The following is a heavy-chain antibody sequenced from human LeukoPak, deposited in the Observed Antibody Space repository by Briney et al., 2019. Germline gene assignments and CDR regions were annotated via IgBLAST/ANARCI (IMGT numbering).Heavy chain of an antibody. CDR1: GLTFSGSA. V-gene: IGHV3-23*01. J-gene: IGHJ4*02. CDR2: ISGSGNRT. Sequence: GGSLRLSCAASGLTFSGSAMSWVRQAPGKGLEWVSLISGSGNRTYYADSVRGRFTISSDNSKNTLYLQMNSLSAEDTAVYYCAKVLVLVSANRYYFDFWGQGTLVTVSS. D-gene: IGHD2-15*01. CDR3: AKVLVLVSANRYYFDF.